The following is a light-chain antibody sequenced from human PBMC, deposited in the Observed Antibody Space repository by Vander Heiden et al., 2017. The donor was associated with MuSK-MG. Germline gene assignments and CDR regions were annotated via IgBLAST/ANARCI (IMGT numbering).Light chain of an antibody. CDR3: ATWDTRRNGYV. CDR2: YDD. CDR1: SSSIGKNA. J-gene: IGLJ1*01. Sequence: VLTQPPSVSEAPGPRLTISCSGRSSSIGKNAVNWYQHHPGRAPKVLVYYDDLGPSGVSARFSASKSGTTASLAISGLQAEDEAEYYCATWDTRRNGYVFGSGTKVTVL. V-gene: IGLV1-36*01.